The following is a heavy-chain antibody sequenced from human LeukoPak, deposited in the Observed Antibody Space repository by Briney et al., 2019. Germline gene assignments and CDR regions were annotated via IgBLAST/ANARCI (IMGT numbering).Heavy chain of an antibody. V-gene: IGHV4-4*02. CDR1: GGSISSSNW. Sequence: PSETLSLTCAVSGGSISSSNWWSWVRQPPGQGLEWIGEIYHSGSTNYNPSLKSRVTISVDKSKNQFSLKPSSVTAADTAVYYCARDLKGDYEFDWFDPWGQGTLVTVSS. CDR3: ARDLKGDYEFDWFDP. J-gene: IGHJ5*02. D-gene: IGHD4-17*01. CDR2: IYHSGST.